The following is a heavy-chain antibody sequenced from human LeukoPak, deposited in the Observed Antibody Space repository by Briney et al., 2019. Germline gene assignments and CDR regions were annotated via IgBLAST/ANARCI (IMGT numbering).Heavy chain of an antibody. CDR1: GYTFTGYY. V-gene: IGHV1-2*02. CDR2: INPNSGGT. CDR3: LAMMWFGELLFRDRFDY. D-gene: IGHD3-10*01. J-gene: IGHJ4*02. Sequence: ASVKVSCKASGYTFTGYYMHWVRQAPGQGLEWMGWINPNSGGTNYAQKFQGRVTMTRDTSISTAYMELSRLRSDDTAVYYCLAMMWFGELLFRDRFDYWGQGTLVTVSS.